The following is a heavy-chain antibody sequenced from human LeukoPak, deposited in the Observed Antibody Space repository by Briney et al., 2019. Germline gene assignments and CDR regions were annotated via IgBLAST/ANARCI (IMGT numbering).Heavy chain of an antibody. J-gene: IGHJ4*02. CDR1: GLTFSTSG. CDR3: ARDRSSDACDY. Sequence: PGGSLRLSCTASGLTFSTSGFNWVRQAPGKGLEWVASIGPTGSDRYHADSIKGRFTISRDNAKNTLYLQMNSLRAEDTAVYYCARDRSSDACDYWGQGTLVTVSS. V-gene: IGHV3-21*01. CDR2: IGPTGSDR. D-gene: IGHD6-6*01.